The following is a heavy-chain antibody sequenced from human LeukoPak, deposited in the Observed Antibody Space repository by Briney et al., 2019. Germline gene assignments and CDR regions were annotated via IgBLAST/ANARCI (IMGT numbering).Heavy chain of an antibody. D-gene: IGHD3-3*01. Sequence: PGGSLRLSCAASGFTFSSYAMSWVRQAPGKGLEWVSAISGSGGSTYYADSVKGRFTISRDNSKNTLYLQMNSLRAEDTAVYYCAKDEDDFWGGSKLDYWGQGTLVTVSS. CDR1: GFTFSSYA. CDR2: ISGSGGST. J-gene: IGHJ4*02. CDR3: AKDEDDFWGGSKLDY. V-gene: IGHV3-23*01.